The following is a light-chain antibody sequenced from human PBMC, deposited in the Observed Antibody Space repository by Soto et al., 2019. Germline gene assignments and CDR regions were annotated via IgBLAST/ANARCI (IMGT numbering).Light chain of an antibody. CDR3: QSYDNSLSGWV. CDR1: SSNIGTGFD. J-gene: IGLJ3*02. CDR2: AYS. Sequence: QSVLTQAPSVSGAPGQRVTISCTGSSSNIGTGFDVHWYQQLPGKAPKLLIYAYSNRPSGVPDRFSGSKSGTSASLAITGLQAEDEADYYCQSYDNSLSGWVFGGGTKVIVL. V-gene: IGLV1-40*01.